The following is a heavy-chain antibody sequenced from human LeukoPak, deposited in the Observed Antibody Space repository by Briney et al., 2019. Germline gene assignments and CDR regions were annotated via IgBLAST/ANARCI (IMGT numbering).Heavy chain of an antibody. CDR3: ATGITMVRGYYYGMDV. CDR1: GFTFSSYA. CDR2: ISGSGGST. V-gene: IGHV3-23*01. Sequence: GGSLRLSCAASGFTFSSYAMSWVRQAPGKGLEWVSAISGSGGSTYYADSVKGRFTISRDNSNNTLYLQMNSLRAEDTAVYYCATGITMVRGYYYGMDVWGQGTTVTVSS. J-gene: IGHJ6*02. D-gene: IGHD3-10*01.